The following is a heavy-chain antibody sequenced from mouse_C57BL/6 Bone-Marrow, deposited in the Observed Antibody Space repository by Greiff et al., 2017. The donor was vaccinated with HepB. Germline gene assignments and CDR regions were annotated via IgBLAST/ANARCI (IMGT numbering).Heavy chain of an antibody. V-gene: IGHV14-4*01. J-gene: IGHJ3*01. CDR3: TTRKKSWFAY. CDR1: GFNIKDDY. Sequence: EVKLVESGAELVRPGASVKLSCTASGFNIKDDYMHWVKQRPEQGLEWIGWIDPENGDTEYASKFQGKATITADTSSNTAYLQLSSLTSEDTAVYYCTTRKKSWFAYWGQGTLVTVSA. CDR2: IDPENGDT.